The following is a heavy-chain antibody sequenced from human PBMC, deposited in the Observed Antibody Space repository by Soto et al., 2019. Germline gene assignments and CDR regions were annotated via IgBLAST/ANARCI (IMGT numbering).Heavy chain of an antibody. D-gene: IGHD2-8*01. CDR3: VRLIGNSWLDS. CDR1: GYTFISYA. J-gene: IGHJ5*01. V-gene: IGHV1-3*01. CDR2: INAGNGNT. Sequence: ASVKVSCKASGYTFISYAMNCVRQAPGQRLEWMGWINAGNGNTKYSQKFQGRVTINPDISNNQVSLHLNSVTPDDTAVYYCVRLIGNSWLDSWGQGTLVTVSS.